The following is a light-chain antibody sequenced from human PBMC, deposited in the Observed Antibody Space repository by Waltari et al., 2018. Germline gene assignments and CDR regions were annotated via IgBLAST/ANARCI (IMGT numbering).Light chain of an antibody. Sequence: EIVMTQSPATLSVSLGESATLPCRASQSISRNLAWYQQKPGQAPRLLIFGASTRATGIPTRFSGSGSGTEFTLTISSLQSEDFAIYYCQQYNNWLWTFGQGTEVEIK. CDR1: QSISRN. V-gene: IGKV3-15*01. CDR3: QQYNNWLWT. CDR2: GAS. J-gene: IGKJ1*01.